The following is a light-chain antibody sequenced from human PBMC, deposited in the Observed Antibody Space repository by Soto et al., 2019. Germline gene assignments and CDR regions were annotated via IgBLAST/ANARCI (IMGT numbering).Light chain of an antibody. V-gene: IGKV3-11*01. Sequence: VLTQSPGTLSLSPGERATLSCRASQSLSNSYLAWYQQKPGLAPRLLIYDASNRATGIPARFSGSGSGTDFTLTIGSLEPEDFAVYYCQHRAIWPVSFGQGTRLEI. CDR1: QSLSNSY. CDR2: DAS. CDR3: QHRAIWPVS. J-gene: IGKJ5*01.